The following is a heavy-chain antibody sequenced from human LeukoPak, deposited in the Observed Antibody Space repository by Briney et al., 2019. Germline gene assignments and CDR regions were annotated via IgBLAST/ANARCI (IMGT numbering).Heavy chain of an antibody. J-gene: IGHJ6*02. CDR1: GFTFSSYA. CDR2: INHSGSA. CDR3: ARGPLYLGYYDFWTGSRDYGMDV. D-gene: IGHD3-3*01. Sequence: GSLRLSCAASGFTFSSYAMSWVRQAPGKGLEWIGEINHSGSANYNPSLKSRVTISVDTSKNQFSLKLSSVTAADTAVYYCARGPLYLGYYDFWTGSRDYGMDVWGQGTTVTVSS. V-gene: IGHV4-34*01.